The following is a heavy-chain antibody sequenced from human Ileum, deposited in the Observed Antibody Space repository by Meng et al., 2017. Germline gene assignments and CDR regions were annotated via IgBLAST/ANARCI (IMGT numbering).Heavy chain of an antibody. Sequence: QVQLQESGPGLVKPAQTLSLTCTVSGGSISSGGYYWSWIRQHPGKGLAWIGYIYDSGSTYYNPSLKSRIAISGDTSKNQFSLNLSSVTAADTAVYYCARGGTAYFDYWGQGTLVTVSS. CDR2: IYDSGST. V-gene: IGHV4-31*03. CDR3: ARGGTAYFDY. D-gene: IGHD1-1*01. CDR1: GGSISSGGYY. J-gene: IGHJ4*02.